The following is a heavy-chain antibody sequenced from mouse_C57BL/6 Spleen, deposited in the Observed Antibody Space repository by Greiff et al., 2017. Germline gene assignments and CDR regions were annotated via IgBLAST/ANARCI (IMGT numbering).Heavy chain of an antibody. V-gene: IGHV1-64*01. CDR1: GYTFTSYW. Sequence: QVQLQQSGAELVKPGASVKLSCKASGYTFTSYWMHWVKQRPGKGLEWIGMIHPNSGSTTYNEKFKCKATLTVDKSSSTAYMQLRSLTSEDSAVYYCARYYYCAVDYWGQGTSVTVSS. CDR2: IHPNSGST. CDR3: ARYYYCAVDY. J-gene: IGHJ4*01.